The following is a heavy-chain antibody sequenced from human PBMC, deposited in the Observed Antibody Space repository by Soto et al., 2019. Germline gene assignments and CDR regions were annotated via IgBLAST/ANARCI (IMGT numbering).Heavy chain of an antibody. V-gene: IGHV1-2*04. CDR3: AREGYDYVWGSYRSHRPKDNAFDI. J-gene: IGHJ3*02. Sequence: ASVKVSCKASGYTFTGYYMHWVRQAPGQGLEWMGWINPNSGGTNYAQKFQGWATMTRDTSISTAYMELSRLRSDDTAVYYCAREGYDYVWGSYRSHRPKDNAFDIWGQGTMVTVSS. CDR1: GYTFTGYY. D-gene: IGHD3-16*02. CDR2: INPNSGGT.